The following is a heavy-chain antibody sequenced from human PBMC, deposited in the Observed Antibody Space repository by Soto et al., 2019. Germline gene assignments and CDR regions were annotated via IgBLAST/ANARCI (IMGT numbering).Heavy chain of an antibody. D-gene: IGHD3-10*01. CDR3: ARGVTMVRGVIRWFDP. V-gene: IGHV4-30-4*01. CDR2: IYYSGST. Sequence: QVQLQESGPGLVKPSQTLSLTCTVSGGSISSGDYYWSWIRQPPGKGLEWIGYIYYSGSTYYNPSLKSRVTISVDTSKNQFSLNLSSVTAADTAVYYCARGVTMVRGVIRWFDPWGQGTLVTVSS. J-gene: IGHJ5*02. CDR1: GGSISSGDYY.